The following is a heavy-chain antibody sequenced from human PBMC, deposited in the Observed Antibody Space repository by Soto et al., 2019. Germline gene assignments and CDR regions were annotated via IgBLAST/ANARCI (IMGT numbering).Heavy chain of an antibody. CDR2: ISGSGGST. Sequence: CAASGFTFSSYAMSWVRQAPGKGLEWVSAISGSGGSTYYADSVKGRFTISRDNSKNTLYLQMNSLRAEDTAVYYCAKGPFQSYGDYCVFYYHFGMDVWAQGTTVTVSS. J-gene: IGHJ6*02. CDR3: AKGPFQSYGDYCVFYYHFGMDV. V-gene: IGHV3-23*01. D-gene: IGHD4-17*01. CDR1: GFTFSSYA.